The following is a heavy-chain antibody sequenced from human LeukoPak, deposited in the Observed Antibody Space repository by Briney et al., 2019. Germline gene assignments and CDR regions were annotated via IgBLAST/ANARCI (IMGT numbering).Heavy chain of an antibody. V-gene: IGHV4-34*01. J-gene: IGHJ4*02. Sequence: SETLSLTCAVYGGSFSGYYWSWLRQPPGKGLEWIGEINHSGSTNYNPSLKSRVTISVDTSKNQLSLKLSSVTAADTAVYYCARVGSSSWGRHFDYWGQGTLVTVSS. CDR2: INHSGST. CDR3: ARVGSSSWGRHFDY. D-gene: IGHD6-13*01. CDR1: GGSFSGYY.